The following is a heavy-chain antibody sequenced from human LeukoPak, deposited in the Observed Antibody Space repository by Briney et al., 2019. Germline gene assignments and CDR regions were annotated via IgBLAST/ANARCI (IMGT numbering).Heavy chain of an antibody. V-gene: IGHV3-33*01. CDR2: IWYDGNNK. Sequence: GGSLRLSCAASGFTFSSYGMHWVRQAPGKGLEWVAVIWYDGNNKYYADSVKGRFTVSRDNSMNTLYLQVNSLRAEDTAVYYCAAPSSSCPFDYWGQGTLVTVSS. CDR1: GFTFSSYG. CDR3: AAPSSSCPFDY. D-gene: IGHD6-13*01. J-gene: IGHJ4*02.